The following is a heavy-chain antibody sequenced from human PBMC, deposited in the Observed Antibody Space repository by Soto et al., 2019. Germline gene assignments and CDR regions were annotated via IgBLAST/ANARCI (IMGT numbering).Heavy chain of an antibody. V-gene: IGHV3-30*18. CDR2: ISYDGSNK. J-gene: IGHJ4*02. CDR1: GFAFRSYG. Sequence: GGSLRLSCAASGFAFRSYGMHWVRQAPGKGLEWVAVISYDGSNKYYADSVKGRFTISRDNSKNTLYLQMNSLRAEDTAVYYCAKDSHHYYYDRPPDFDYWGQGTLVTVSS. CDR3: AKDSHHYYYDRPPDFDY. D-gene: IGHD3-22*01.